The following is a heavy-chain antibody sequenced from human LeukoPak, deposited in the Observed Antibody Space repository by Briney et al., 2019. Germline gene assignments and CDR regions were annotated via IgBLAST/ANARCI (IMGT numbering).Heavy chain of an antibody. D-gene: IGHD3-3*01. CDR1: GFTFSSYA. Sequence: GGSLRLSCAASGFTFSSYAMHWVRQAPGKGLEWVAVISYDGSNKYYADSVKGRFTISRDNSKNTLYLQMNSLRAEDTAVYYCVRGSLASGVVVYYYYYLDVWGKGTTVTVSS. V-gene: IGHV3-30-3*01. CDR2: ISYDGSNK. J-gene: IGHJ6*03. CDR3: VRGSLASGVVVYYYYYLDV.